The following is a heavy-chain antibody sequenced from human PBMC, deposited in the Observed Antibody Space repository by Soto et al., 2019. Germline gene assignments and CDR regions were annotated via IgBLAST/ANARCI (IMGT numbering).Heavy chain of an antibody. D-gene: IGHD3-9*01. CDR1: GGSISSYY. J-gene: IGHJ4*02. V-gene: IGHV4-59*08. CDR2: IYYSGST. Sequence: SETLSLTCTVSGGSISSYYWSWIRQPPGKGLEWIGYIYYSGSTNYNPSLKSRVTISVDTSKNQFSLKLSSVTAADTAVYYCARTYYDILTGYYAFDYWGQGTLVTV. CDR3: ARTYYDILTGYYAFDY.